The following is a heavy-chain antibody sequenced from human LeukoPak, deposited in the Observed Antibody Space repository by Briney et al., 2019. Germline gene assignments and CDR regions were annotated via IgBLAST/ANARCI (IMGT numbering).Heavy chain of an antibody. CDR2: INHRGGT. CDR3: ARRRLSTMGAARQFDP. Sequence: SETLSLTCAVYDGSFSNYYWSWIRQSREKGLEWIGEINHRGGTNYNPSLKSRVIISTDTSKNQFSLKLRSVTAADTAVYYCARRRLSTMGAARQFDPWGQGTLVIVSS. J-gene: IGHJ5*02. D-gene: IGHD3-16*01. CDR1: DGSFSNYY. V-gene: IGHV4-34*01.